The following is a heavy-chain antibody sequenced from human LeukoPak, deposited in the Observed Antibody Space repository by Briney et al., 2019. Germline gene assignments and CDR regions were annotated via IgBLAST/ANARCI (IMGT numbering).Heavy chain of an antibody. D-gene: IGHD6-13*01. CDR1: GGTFISYA. Sequence: SVKVSCKASGGTFISYAISWVRQAPGQGLEWMGGIIPIFGTANYAQKFQGRVTITADESTSTAYMELSSLRSEDTAVYYCARDSYSSSWYGYYYYGMDVWGQGTTVTVSS. CDR2: IIPIFGTA. CDR3: ARDSYSSSWYGYYYYGMDV. J-gene: IGHJ6*02. V-gene: IGHV1-69*13.